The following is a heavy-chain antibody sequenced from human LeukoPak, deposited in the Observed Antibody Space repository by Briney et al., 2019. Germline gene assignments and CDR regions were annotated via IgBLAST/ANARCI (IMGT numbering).Heavy chain of an antibody. V-gene: IGHV4-59*01. CDR1: GGSISSYY. J-gene: IGHJ3*02. Sequence: SETLSLTCTVSGGSISSYYWSWIRQPPGKGLEWIGYIYYSGSTNYNPSLKSRVTISVDTSKNQFSLKLSSVTAADTAVYYCARDDYGDYFAFDIWGQGTMVTVSS. CDR3: ARDDYGDYFAFDI. CDR2: IYYSGST. D-gene: IGHD4-17*01.